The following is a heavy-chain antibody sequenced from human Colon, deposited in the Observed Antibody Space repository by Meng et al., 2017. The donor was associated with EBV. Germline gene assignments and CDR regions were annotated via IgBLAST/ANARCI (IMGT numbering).Heavy chain of an antibody. J-gene: IGHJ2*01. CDR3: ASLYGDSSVWYLDL. CDR1: RGAIGSGNPD. D-gene: IGHD4-17*01. CDR2: IYYSGST. Sequence: LQGSVPGLGKPTLPLSFNCTVARGAIGSGNPDWSWTRKHPGKGLEYIGYIYYSGSTYYNPFLKSRVIISVDTSKNQFSLSLNSVTAADTAVYYCASLYGDSSVWYLDLWGRGTLVTVSS. V-gene: IGHV4-31*03.